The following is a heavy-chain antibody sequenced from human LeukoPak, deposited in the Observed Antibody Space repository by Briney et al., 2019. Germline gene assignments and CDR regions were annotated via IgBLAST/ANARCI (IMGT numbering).Heavy chain of an antibody. CDR2: IYPGDSDT. CDR1: GYSFTSYW. V-gene: IGHV5-51*01. CDR3: VRLRGYGDYPIDRHHFDY. J-gene: IGHJ4*02. D-gene: IGHD4-17*01. Sequence: GESLKIPRKGSGYSFTSYWIGWVRQMPGKGLEWMVIIYPGDSDTRYSPSFQGQVTISADKSISTDYLQWSSLKASDTARYYCVRLRGYGDYPIDRHHFDYWGQGTLVTVSS.